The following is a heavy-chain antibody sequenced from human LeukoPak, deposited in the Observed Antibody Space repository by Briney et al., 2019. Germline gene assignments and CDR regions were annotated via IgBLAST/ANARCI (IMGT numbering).Heavy chain of an antibody. J-gene: IGHJ4*02. CDR1: GYTFTNYG. CDR2: ISPYNGNT. V-gene: IGHV1-18*01. Sequence: ASVKVSCKASGYTFTNYGISWVRQATGQGLEWMGWISPYNGNTNYALKLQGRVIMTTDTSTSTAYMELRSLRPDDTAVYYCARDMLTTADFDYWGQGTLVTVSS. CDR3: ARDMLTTADFDY. D-gene: IGHD3-16*01.